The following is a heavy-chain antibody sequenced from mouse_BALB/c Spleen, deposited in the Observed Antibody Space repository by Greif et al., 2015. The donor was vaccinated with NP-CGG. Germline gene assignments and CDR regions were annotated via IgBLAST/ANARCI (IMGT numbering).Heavy chain of an antibody. D-gene: IGHD1-1*01. V-gene: IGHV1-9*01. J-gene: IGHJ4*01. CDR2: ILPGSGST. CDR1: GYTFSSYW. Sequence: QVQLQQSGAELMKPGASVKISCKATGYTFSSYWIEWVKQRPGHGLEWIGEILPGSGSTNYNEKFKGKATFTAVTSSNTAYMQLSSLTSEDSAVYYCARSFYLGNAMDYWGQGTSVTVSS. CDR3: ARSFYLGNAMDY.